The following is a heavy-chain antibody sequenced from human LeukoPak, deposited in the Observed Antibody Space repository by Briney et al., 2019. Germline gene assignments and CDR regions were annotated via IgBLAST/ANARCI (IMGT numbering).Heavy chain of an antibody. V-gene: IGHV3-30-3*01. J-gene: IGHJ6*02. Sequence: PGRSLRLSCAASGFTFSSYTIHWVRQAPGKGLEGGAVISYDGDNKYFADSVKGRFTISRDNSKNTLYLQMNSLRGEDTAVYFCARDKGGHYYYYGMDVWGQGTTVTVSS. CDR3: ARDKGGHYYYYGMDV. D-gene: IGHD3-16*01. CDR2: ISYDGDNK. CDR1: GFTFSSYT.